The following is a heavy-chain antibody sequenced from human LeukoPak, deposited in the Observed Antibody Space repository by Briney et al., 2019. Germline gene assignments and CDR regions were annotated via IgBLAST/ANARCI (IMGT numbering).Heavy chain of an antibody. V-gene: IGHV4-30-2*01. D-gene: IGHD3-16*02. J-gene: IGHJ4*02. Sequence: SETLSLTCAVSGGSISSGGYSWSWIRQPPGKGLEWIGYIYHSGSTYYNPSLKSRVTISIDRSKNQFSLKLSSVTAADTAVYYCARAPRGVITFGGVIVVKEDVFDYWGQGTLVTVSS. CDR1: GGSISSGGYS. CDR2: IYHSGST. CDR3: ARAPRGVITFGGVIVVKEDVFDY.